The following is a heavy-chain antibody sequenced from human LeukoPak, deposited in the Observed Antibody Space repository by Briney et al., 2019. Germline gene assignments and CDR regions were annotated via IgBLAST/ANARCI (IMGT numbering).Heavy chain of an antibody. V-gene: IGHV4-31*03. CDR2: FYYSGST. D-gene: IGHD3-3*01. CDR1: GDAISSGGYY. Sequence: SETLSLTCTVSGDAISSGGYYWSWIRQHPGKGLEWIGYFYYSGSTYYNPSLKSRVTISVDTSKNQFSLRLNSVTAADTAVYYCARVLLSNYDFWSGYSNWFDPWGQGTLVTVSS. CDR3: ARVLLSNYDFWSGYSNWFDP. J-gene: IGHJ5*02.